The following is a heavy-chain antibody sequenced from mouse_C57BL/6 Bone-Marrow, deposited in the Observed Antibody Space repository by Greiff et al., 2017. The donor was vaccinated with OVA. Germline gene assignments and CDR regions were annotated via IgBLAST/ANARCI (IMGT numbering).Heavy chain of an antibody. V-gene: IGHV1-81*01. CDR2: IYPRSGNT. CDR3: ARSSYGSSYWYFDV. Sequence: QVQLQQSGAELARPGASVKLSCKASGYTFTSYGISWVKQRTGQGLEWIGEIYPRSGNTYYNEKFKGKATLTVDTSSSTAYMQLSSLTSEDSAVYYCARSSYGSSYWYFDVWGTGTTVTVSS. J-gene: IGHJ1*03. D-gene: IGHD1-1*01. CDR1: GYTFTSYG.